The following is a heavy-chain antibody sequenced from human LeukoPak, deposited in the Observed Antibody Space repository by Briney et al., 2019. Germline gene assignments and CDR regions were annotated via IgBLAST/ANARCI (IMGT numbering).Heavy chain of an antibody. V-gene: IGHV3-23*01. CDR3: AKDEIPRNKLYDAFDI. Sequence: GGSLRLSCAASGFIFSRCAMAWVRQAPDKGPEWVSGISESGDNTYYADSVKGRFSISRDNSKNALYLQMNSLRAEDTAVYYCAKDEIPRNKLYDAFDIWGQGTKVTVSS. CDR2: ISESGDNT. D-gene: IGHD1/OR15-1a*01. J-gene: IGHJ3*02. CDR1: GFIFSRCA.